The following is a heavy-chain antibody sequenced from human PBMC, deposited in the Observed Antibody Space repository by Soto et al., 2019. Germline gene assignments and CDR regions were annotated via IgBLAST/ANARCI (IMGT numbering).Heavy chain of an antibody. CDR3: ARSSSDVSYYYYYGMDV. D-gene: IGHD3-10*01. CDR2: IIPIFGTA. V-gene: IGHV1-69*13. J-gene: IGHJ6*02. CDR1: GGTFSSYA. Sequence: VASVKVSCKASGGTFSSYAISWVRQAPGQGLEWMGGIIPIFGTANYAQKFQGRVTITADESTSTAYMELSSLRSEDTAVYYCARSSSDVSYYYYYGMDVWGQGTTVTVSS.